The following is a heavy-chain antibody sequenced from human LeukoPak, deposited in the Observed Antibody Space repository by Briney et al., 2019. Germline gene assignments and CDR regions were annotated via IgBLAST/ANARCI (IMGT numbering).Heavy chain of an antibody. CDR3: ARGIAAAGTEPDYIDY. J-gene: IGHJ4*02. CDR1: GGSISSYY. Sequence: PSETLSLTCTVSGGSISSYYWSWIRQPPGKGLEWIGYIYYSGSTNYNPSLKSRVTISVDTSKNQFSLKLSSVTAADTAMYYCARGIAAAGTEPDYIDYWGQGTLVTVSS. V-gene: IGHV4-59*01. CDR2: IYYSGST. D-gene: IGHD6-13*01.